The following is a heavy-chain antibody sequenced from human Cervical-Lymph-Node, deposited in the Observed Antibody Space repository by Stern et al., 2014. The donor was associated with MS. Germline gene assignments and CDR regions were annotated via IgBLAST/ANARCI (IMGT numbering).Heavy chain of an antibody. CDR1: GFTFTSSA. D-gene: IGHD3-22*01. V-gene: IGHV1-58*01. Sequence: QMQLVQSGPEVKKPGTSVKVSCKASGFTFTSSAVQWVRQARGQRLEWIGWIGVGSGNTNYAQKFHERVTITRDMSTSTAYMELSSLRSEDTAVYYCAAEPMYYSDSVGAFDIWGQGTMVTVSS. CDR3: AAEPMYYSDSVGAFDI. J-gene: IGHJ3*02. CDR2: IGVGSGNT.